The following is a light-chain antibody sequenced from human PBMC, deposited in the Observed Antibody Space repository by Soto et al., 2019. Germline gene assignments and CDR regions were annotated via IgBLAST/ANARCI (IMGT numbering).Light chain of an antibody. J-gene: IGKJ5*01. CDR3: QQRSNWPPSIT. V-gene: IGKV3-11*01. Sequence: EIVMTQSPSTLSVSPGGRATLSCRASQSISDTLAWYQQKPGQAPRLLIYDASNRASGIPARFSGSGSGTDFTLTISNLEPEDLAVYYCQQRSNWPPSITFGQGTRLEIK. CDR1: QSISDT. CDR2: DAS.